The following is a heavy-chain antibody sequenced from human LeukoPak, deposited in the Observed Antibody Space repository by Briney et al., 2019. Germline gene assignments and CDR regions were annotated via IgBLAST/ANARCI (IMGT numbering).Heavy chain of an antibody. Sequence: SETLSLTCAVSGGSISSGGYSWSWLRQPPGKGLEWIGYIYHSGSTYYNPSLKRRVTISVDRSKNQFSLKLSSVTAADTAVYYCASAGYSSGWNYYYYGMDVWGQGTTVTVSS. CDR2: IYHSGST. CDR3: ASAGYSSGWNYYYYGMDV. CDR1: GGSISSGGYS. J-gene: IGHJ6*02. V-gene: IGHV4-30-2*01. D-gene: IGHD6-19*01.